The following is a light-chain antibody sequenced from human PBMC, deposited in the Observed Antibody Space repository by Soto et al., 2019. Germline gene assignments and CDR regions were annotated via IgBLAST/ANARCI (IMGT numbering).Light chain of an antibody. CDR1: QSVSGY. CDR2: DIS. V-gene: IGKV3D-15*01. CDR3: QKYNSWPLT. Sequence: EIVLTQSPGTLSLSPGERATLSCRASQSVSGYLAWYQQKPGQAPRLVIYDISNRATGVPTRISGSGSGTDFTLTIRRLQYEDFAVYYCQKYNSWPLTFGGGTKVDI. J-gene: IGKJ4*01.